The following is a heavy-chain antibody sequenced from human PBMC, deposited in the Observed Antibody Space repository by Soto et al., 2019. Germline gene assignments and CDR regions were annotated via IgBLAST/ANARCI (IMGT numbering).Heavy chain of an antibody. CDR2: INAGNGNT. J-gene: IGHJ4*02. D-gene: IGHD2-2*01. Sequence: GASVKVSCKASGYTFTSYAMHWVRQAPGQRLEWMGWINAGNGNTKYSQKFQGRVTLSIDTSTSTVYLELTSLKFDDAAVYYCARGFIPENYWGQGTRVTVSS. CDR1: GYTFTSYA. V-gene: IGHV1-3*01. CDR3: ARGFIPENY.